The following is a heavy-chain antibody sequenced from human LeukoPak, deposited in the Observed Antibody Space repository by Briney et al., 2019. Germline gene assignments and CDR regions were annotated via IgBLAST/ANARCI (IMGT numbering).Heavy chain of an antibody. Sequence: GASVKVSCKASGGTFSSYAISWVRQAPGQGLEWMGGITPIFGTANYAQKFQGRVTITADESTSTAYMELSSLRSEDTAVYYCARAPYYDFWSGYSPYYYYGMDVWGQGTTVTVSS. CDR1: GGTFSSYA. V-gene: IGHV1-69*13. D-gene: IGHD3-3*01. CDR3: ARAPYYDFWSGYSPYYYYGMDV. J-gene: IGHJ6*02. CDR2: ITPIFGTA.